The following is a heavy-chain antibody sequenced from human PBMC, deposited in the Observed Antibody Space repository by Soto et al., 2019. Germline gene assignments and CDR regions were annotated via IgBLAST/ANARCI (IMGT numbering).Heavy chain of an antibody. D-gene: IGHD5-12*01. J-gene: IGHJ4*02. CDR1: GFTFSSYW. V-gene: IGHV3-74*01. CDR2: INSDGSST. CDR3: ARASGYDYVY. Sequence: SLRLSCAASGFTFSSYWMHWVRQVPGKGLAWVSRINSDGSSTNYADSVKGRFTISRDNAKNTLYLQMNSLRAEDTAVYYCARASGYDYVYWGQGTLVTVSS.